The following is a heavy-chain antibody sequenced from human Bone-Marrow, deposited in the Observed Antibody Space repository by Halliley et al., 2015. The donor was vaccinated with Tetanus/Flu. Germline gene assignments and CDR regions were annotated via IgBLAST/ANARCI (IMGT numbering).Heavy chain of an antibody. CDR1: GGSLSSGSHY. CDR2: IHYSGST. V-gene: IGHV4-39*01. CDR3: ARGLGMDV. J-gene: IGHJ6*02. Sequence: TLSLTCTVSGGSLSSGSHYWGWIRQPPGKGLEWIGSIHYSGSTYYNPSLKSRVTISVDTSKNQFSLKLSSATAADRAVYYCARGLGMDVWGQGTTVPVSS.